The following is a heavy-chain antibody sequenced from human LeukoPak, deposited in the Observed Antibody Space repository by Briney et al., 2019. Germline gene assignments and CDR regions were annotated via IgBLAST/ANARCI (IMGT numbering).Heavy chain of an antibody. CDR3: ARDGDAGVYYFDY. Sequence: QSGGSLRLSCAASGFTFSSYGMHWVRQAPGKGLEWVVVIWYDGSNKYYADSVKGRFTISRDNSKNTLYLQMNSLRAEDTAVYYCARDGDAGVYYFDYWGQGTLVTVSS. J-gene: IGHJ4*02. V-gene: IGHV3-33*01. CDR1: GFTFSSYG. D-gene: IGHD7-27*01. CDR2: IWYDGSNK.